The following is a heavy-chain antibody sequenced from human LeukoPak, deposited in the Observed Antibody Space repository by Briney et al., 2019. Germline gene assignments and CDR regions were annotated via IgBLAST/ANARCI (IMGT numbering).Heavy chain of an antibody. CDR2: ITSGSTYM. D-gene: IGHD3-22*01. CDR1: GFTFSTYT. Sequence: GGSLRLSCAGSGFTFSTYTMDWVRQAPGKGLEWVSPITSGSTYMFYADSVKGRFTISRDNAKNSLYLQMNSLSAEDTAVYFCARESSGYKNFDYWGQGTLVTVSS. V-gene: IGHV3-21*01. CDR3: ARESSGYKNFDY. J-gene: IGHJ4*02.